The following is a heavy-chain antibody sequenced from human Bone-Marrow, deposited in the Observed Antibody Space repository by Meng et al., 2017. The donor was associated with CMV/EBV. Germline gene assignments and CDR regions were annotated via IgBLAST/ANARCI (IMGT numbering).Heavy chain of an antibody. CDR3: ARVSYSYGTLFDY. J-gene: IGHJ4*02. CDR2: IKQDGSAK. Sequence: GGSLRLSCAASGFTFSSFWMSWVRQAPGRGLEWVANIKQDGSAKNYVDSVKGRFTISRDNAKNSLYLQMNSLRDEDTAVYYCARVSYSYGTLFDYWGQGTLVTVSS. D-gene: IGHD5-18*01. V-gene: IGHV3-7*01. CDR1: GFTFSSFW.